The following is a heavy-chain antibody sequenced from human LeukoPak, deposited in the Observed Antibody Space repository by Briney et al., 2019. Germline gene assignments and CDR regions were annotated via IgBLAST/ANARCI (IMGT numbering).Heavy chain of an antibody. Sequence: GGSLRLSCAASGFTFSRHSMNWVRQAPGKGLEWVSSISGSSTYIYYADSVKGRFTISRDNSKNTLYLQMNSLRVEDTAVYYCASELNSGSYGLDYWGQGTLVTVSS. CDR3: ASELNSGSYGLDY. V-gene: IGHV3-21*04. CDR2: ISGSSTYI. D-gene: IGHD1-26*01. J-gene: IGHJ4*02. CDR1: GFTFSRHS.